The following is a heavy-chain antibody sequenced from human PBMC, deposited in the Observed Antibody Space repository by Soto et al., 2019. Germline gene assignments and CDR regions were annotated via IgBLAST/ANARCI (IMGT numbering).Heavy chain of an antibody. Sequence: QITLKESGPTLVKPTQTLTLTCTFSGFSLSTTAVGVGWIRQPPGKALEWLALIYWDDDKTYGPSLKSRLTMSRGTSKNQVLLTMTNMDPVDTATYYCAHSFGEVRGRYCHYFGLDVWGQGTTVTVSS. D-gene: IGHD3-10*01. J-gene: IGHJ6*01. CDR2: IYWDDDK. CDR3: AHSFGEVRGRYCHYFGLDV. V-gene: IGHV2-5*05. CDR1: GFSLSTTAVG.